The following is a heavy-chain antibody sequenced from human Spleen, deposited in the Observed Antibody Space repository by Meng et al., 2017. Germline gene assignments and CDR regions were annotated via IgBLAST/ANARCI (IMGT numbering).Heavy chain of an antibody. J-gene: IGHJ4*02. Sequence: QVQVQQLCGGLLKPSETLSLTCVVSGGSFSDYYWSWIRQPPGKGLEWIGEINHSGSTNYNPSLESRATISVDTSQNNLSLKLSSVTAADSAVYYCARGPTTMAHDFDYWGQGTLVTVSS. CDR2: INHSGST. CDR3: ARGPTTMAHDFDY. V-gene: IGHV4-34*01. D-gene: IGHD4-11*01. CDR1: GGSFSDYY.